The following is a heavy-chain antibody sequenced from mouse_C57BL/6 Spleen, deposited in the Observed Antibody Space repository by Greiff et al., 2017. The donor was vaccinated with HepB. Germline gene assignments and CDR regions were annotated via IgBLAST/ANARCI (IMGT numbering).Heavy chain of an antibody. Sequence: VHVKQSGPELVKPGASVKMSCKASGYTFTDYNMHWVKQSHGKSLEWIGYINPNNGGTSYNQKFKGKATLTVNKSSSTAYMELRSLTSEDSAVYYCASLDYYAMDYWGQGTSVTVSS. V-gene: IGHV1-22*01. CDR2: INPNNGGT. CDR1: GYTFTDYN. J-gene: IGHJ4*01. CDR3: ASLDYYAMDY.